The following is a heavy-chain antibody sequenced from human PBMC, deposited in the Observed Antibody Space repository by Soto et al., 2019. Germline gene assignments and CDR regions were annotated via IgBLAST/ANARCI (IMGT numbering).Heavy chain of an antibody. V-gene: IGHV4-34*01. CDR1: GGSFSGYY. Sequence: SETLSLTCAVYGGSFSGYYWSWIRQPPGKGLEWIGEINHSGGTNYNPSLKSRVTISVDTSKNQFSLKLSSVTAADTAVYYCARGGGYSYGFRFYGMDVWGQGTTVTVSS. CDR3: ARGGGYSYGFRFYGMDV. J-gene: IGHJ6*02. CDR2: INHSGGT. D-gene: IGHD5-18*01.